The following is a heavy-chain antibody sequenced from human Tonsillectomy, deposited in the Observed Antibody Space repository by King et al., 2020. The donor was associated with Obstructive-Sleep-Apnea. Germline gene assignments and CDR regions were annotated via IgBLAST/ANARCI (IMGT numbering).Heavy chain of an antibody. CDR2: IYSGGST. V-gene: IGHV3-66*01. J-gene: IGHJ4*02. D-gene: IGHD1-26*01. Sequence: VQLVESGGGLVQPGGSLRLSCAASGFTVSNNYMSWVRQAPGKGLEWVSVIYSGGSTYYADSVRGRFTISRDNSKKTLYLQMNSLRAEDTAVYYCARDNLGEGSSSEEEGADYWGQGTLVTVSS. CDR3: ARDNLGEGSSSEEEGADY. CDR1: GFTVSNNY.